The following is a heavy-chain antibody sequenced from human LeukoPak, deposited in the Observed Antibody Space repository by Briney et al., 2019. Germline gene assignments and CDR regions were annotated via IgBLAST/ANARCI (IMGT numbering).Heavy chain of an antibody. D-gene: IGHD6-13*01. J-gene: IGHJ4*02. CDR3: ARGLGSWYGYYFDY. CDR2: INHSGST. Sequence: SETLSLTCAVYGGSFSGYYWSWIRQPPGKGLEWIGEINHSGSTNYNPSLKSRVTISVDTSKNQFSLKLSSVTAADTAVYYCARGLGSWYGYYFDYWGQGTLVTVSS. V-gene: IGHV4-34*01. CDR1: GGSFSGYY.